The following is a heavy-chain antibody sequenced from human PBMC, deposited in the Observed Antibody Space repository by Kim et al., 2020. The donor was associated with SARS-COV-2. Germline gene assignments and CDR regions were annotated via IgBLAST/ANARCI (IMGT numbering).Heavy chain of an antibody. V-gene: IGHV3-74*01. J-gene: IGHJ3*02. CDR2: ST. CDR3: ARGGLRAAFDI. D-gene: IGHD3-16*01. Sequence: STISADYVKGPFTISRDDAKNPLYLQMNSLRAEDTAMYFCARGGLRAAFDIWGPGTMVTVSS.